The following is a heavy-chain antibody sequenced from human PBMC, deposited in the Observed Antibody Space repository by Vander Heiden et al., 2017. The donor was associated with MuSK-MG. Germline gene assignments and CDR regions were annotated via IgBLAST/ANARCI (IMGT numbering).Heavy chain of an antibody. D-gene: IGHD3-22*01. CDR3: ARRGGIDDSIGYYSSYYFDY. Sequence: QLQLQEPDPGRVKPSETLSLTCTVSGGSIGSSCYCWGWMRQRPRKALAWLGSGYYRGSTYYTPSLKSRVSISVDTSKTQFSLKLSSVTAAETAVYYCARRGGIDDSIGYYSSYYFDYWGQGTLGTVSS. V-gene: IGHV4-39*01. CDR2: GYYRGST. J-gene: IGHJ4*02. CDR1: GGSIGSSCYC.